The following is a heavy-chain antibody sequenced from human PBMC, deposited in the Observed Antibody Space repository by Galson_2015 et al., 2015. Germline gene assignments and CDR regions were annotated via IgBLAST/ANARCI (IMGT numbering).Heavy chain of an antibody. V-gene: IGHV3-30*04. D-gene: IGHD3-10*01. CDR2: ISYDGTNK. CDR1: GFIFSNYA. Sequence: SMRISCAASGFIFSNYAIHWVRQAPGKGLEWVAVISYDGTNKHYADSVKGRSTISRDNSKNTLYLQMNSLRAEDTAVYYCASPGSGSYYKLEYWVQGTLVTVSS. CDR3: ASPGSGSYYKLEY. J-gene: IGHJ4*02.